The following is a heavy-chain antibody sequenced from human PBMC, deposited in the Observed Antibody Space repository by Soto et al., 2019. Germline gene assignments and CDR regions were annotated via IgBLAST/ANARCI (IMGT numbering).Heavy chain of an antibody. CDR2: IYHSGST. CDR3: ARDPLEGNWFDP. Sequence: QLQLQESGSGLVRPSQTLSLTCAVSGGSISSGGYSWNWIRQPPGKGLEWIGYIYHSGSTLYNPYLKRRVTISVDKSKNQCSLKLRSVTAADTAVYYCARDPLEGNWFDPWGQGTLVTVSS. J-gene: IGHJ5*02. V-gene: IGHV4-30-2*01. CDR1: GGSISSGGYS.